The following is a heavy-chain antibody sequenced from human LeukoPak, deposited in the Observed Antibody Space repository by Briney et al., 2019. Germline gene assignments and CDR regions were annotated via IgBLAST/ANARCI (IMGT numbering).Heavy chain of an antibody. J-gene: IGHJ6*02. Sequence: SETLSLTCTVPGGSISSSSYYWSWIRQPPGKGLEWIGYIYYSGSTNYNPSLKSRVTISVDTSKNQFSLKLISVTAADTAVYYCARDDSGSYHQLGVWGQGTTVTVSS. CDR1: GGSISSSSYY. CDR3: ARDDSGSYHQLGV. D-gene: IGHD1-26*01. V-gene: IGHV4-61*01. CDR2: IYYSGST.